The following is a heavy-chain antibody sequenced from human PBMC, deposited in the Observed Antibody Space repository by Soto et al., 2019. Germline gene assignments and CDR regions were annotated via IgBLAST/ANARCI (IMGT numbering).Heavy chain of an antibody. D-gene: IGHD2-2*01. CDR1: GGSISSYY. V-gene: IGHV4-59*01. Sequence: SETLSLTCTVSGGSISSYYWSWIRQPPGKGLEWIGYIYYSGSTSYNPSLKSRVTISVDTSKNQFSLKLSSVTAADTAVYYCARDPAYCSSTSCRNWFDPWGQGTLVTVSS. CDR2: IYYSGST. CDR3: ARDPAYCSSTSCRNWFDP. J-gene: IGHJ5*02.